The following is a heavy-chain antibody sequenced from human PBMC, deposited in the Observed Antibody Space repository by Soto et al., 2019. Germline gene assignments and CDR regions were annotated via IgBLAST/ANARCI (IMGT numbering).Heavy chain of an antibody. CDR3: AITCLRWWYDSSGAHDAFDI. CDR2: TYYRSKWYN. J-gene: IGHJ3*02. CDR1: GDSVSSNSAA. V-gene: IGHV6-1*01. Sequence: SQTLSLTCAISGDSVSSNSAAWNWIRQSPSRGLEWLGRTYYRSKWYNDYAVSVKSRITINPDTSKNQFSLQLNSVTPEDTAVYYFAITCLRWWYDSSGAHDAFDIWGQGTMVTVSS. D-gene: IGHD3-22*01.